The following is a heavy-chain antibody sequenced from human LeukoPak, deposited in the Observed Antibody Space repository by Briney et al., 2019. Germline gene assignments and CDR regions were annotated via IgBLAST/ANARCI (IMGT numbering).Heavy chain of an antibody. CDR2: INTDGSTT. J-gene: IGHJ4*02. V-gene: IGHV3-74*01. CDR3: AKESGYDVDLEY. CDR1: GFTFSTYW. D-gene: IGHD5-12*01. Sequence: GGSLRLSCAGSGFTFSTYWMHWVRHAPGGGLVWVSGINTDGSTTSYADSVKGRFSISRDNAKNTVYLQMGSLRAEDTAVYYCAKESGYDVDLEYWGQGALVTVSS.